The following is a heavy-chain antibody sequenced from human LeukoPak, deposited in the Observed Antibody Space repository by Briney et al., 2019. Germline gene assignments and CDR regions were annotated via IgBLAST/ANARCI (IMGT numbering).Heavy chain of an antibody. D-gene: IGHD6-13*01. CDR3: ARVGARSSSRGVWRYYFDY. CDR1: GGSIGIYY. Sequence: PSETLSLTCTVSGGSIGIYYWNWIRQPAGKGLEWIGRIFTSGIANYNPSLKSRVTISVDTSKNQFSLKLSSVTAADTAVYYCARVGARSSSRGVWRYYFDYWGQGTLVTVSS. J-gene: IGHJ4*02. CDR2: IFTSGIA. V-gene: IGHV4-4*07.